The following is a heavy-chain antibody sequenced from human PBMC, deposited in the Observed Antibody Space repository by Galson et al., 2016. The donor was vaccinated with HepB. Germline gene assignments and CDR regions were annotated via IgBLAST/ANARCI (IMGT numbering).Heavy chain of an antibody. V-gene: IGHV5-51*01. CDR3: PRVGGYPAFDY. D-gene: IGHD3-16*01. Sequence: QSGAEVKKPGESLKISCKSSGYSFSSYWIGWVRQMPGKGLEWMGIIYPDDSATRYSPSFQGQVTISADKSISTAYLQWSSLKVSDTAMYDCPRVGGYPAFDYWGQGTLVTVSA. CDR2: IYPDDSAT. CDR1: GYSFSSYW. J-gene: IGHJ4*02.